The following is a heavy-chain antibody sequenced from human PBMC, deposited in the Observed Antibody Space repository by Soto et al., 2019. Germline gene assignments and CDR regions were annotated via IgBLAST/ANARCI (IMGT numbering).Heavy chain of an antibody. Sequence: PSETLSLTCTVSGGSISSGGYYWSWIRQHPGTGLEWIGYISYSGSTYYNPSLKSRVTISVDTSKNQFSLKLSSVTAADTAVYYCASWGFGELLSMYYYGMDVWGQGTTVTVSS. D-gene: IGHD3-10*01. CDR2: ISYSGST. V-gene: IGHV4-31*03. J-gene: IGHJ6*02. CDR1: GGSISSGGYY. CDR3: ASWGFGELLSMYYYGMDV.